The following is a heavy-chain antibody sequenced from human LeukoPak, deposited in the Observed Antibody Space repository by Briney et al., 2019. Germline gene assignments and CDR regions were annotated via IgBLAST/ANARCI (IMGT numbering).Heavy chain of an antibody. Sequence: ASETLSLTCTVSGGSISSSSYYWGWIRQPPGKGLEWIGSIYYSGSTYYNPSLKSRVTISVDKSKNQLSLKLISVTAADTAVYYCARDVGTALVTGGYWGQGTLVTVSS. D-gene: IGHD5-18*01. CDR2: IYYSGST. V-gene: IGHV4-39*07. J-gene: IGHJ4*02. CDR3: ARDVGTALVTGGY. CDR1: GGSISSSSYY.